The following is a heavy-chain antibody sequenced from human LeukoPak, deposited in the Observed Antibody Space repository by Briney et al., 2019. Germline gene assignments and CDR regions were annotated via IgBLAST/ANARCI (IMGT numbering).Heavy chain of an antibody. V-gene: IGHV3-53*01. CDR2: LYPAGDT. CDR1: GITVSDNY. Sequence: GGSLRLSCAASGITVSDNYMSWVRQTPGKGLEWVSTLYPAGDTYFADSVRGRFTISRDISKNAVYLQMGSLRAEDTAVYFCARVHFPYGDFDYWGQGALVTVSS. CDR3: ARVHFPYGDFDY. J-gene: IGHJ4*02. D-gene: IGHD4-17*01.